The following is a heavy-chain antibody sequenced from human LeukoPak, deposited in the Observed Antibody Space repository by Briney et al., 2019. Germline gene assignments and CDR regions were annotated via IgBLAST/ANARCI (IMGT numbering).Heavy chain of an antibody. D-gene: IGHD3-10*01. J-gene: IGHJ4*02. V-gene: IGHV1-2*02. CDR1: GYSFTAFY. CDR2: IHPRSGET. Sequence: ASVNVSCKASGYSFTAFYIHWVRQAPGQGLEWMGCIHPRSGETNYAYKFRGRVTMTRDTSISTTYMDLGSLGSDDTAVYYCARDGEYGTGSYYRGCFDYWGQGTLVTVSS. CDR3: ARDGEYGTGSYYRGCFDY.